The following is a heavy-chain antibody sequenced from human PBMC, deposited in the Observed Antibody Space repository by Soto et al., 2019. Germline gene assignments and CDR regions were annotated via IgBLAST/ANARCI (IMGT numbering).Heavy chain of an antibody. D-gene: IGHD3-3*01. V-gene: IGHV3-15*01. CDR3: TTQPPYYDFWSGYFFSAGHNWFDP. J-gene: IGHJ5*02. Sequence: GGSLRLSCAASGFTFSNAWMSWVRQAPGKGLEWVGRIKSKTDGGTTDYAAPVKGRFTISRDDSKNTLYLQMNSLKTGDTAVYYCTTQPPYYDFWSGYFFSAGHNWFDPWGQGTLVTVSS. CDR1: GFTFSNAW. CDR2: IKSKTDGGTT.